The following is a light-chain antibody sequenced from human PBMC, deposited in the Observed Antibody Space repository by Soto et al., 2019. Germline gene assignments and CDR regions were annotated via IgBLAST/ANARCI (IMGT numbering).Light chain of an antibody. CDR2: DAF. J-gene: IGKJ4*01. V-gene: IGKV3-11*01. CDR3: QQRSQWPLT. CDR1: QSIGTS. Sequence: EIVLTQSPATVSLSPGERATLSCRASQSIGTSLDWYQQKPGQVPRLLIFDAFDRATGMPARFSGSGSGTDFTLTISNLEPDDFAVYYCQQRSQWPLTFGGGTKVEIK.